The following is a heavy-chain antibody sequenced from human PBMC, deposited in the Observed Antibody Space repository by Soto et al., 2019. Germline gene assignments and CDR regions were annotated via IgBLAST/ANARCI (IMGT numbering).Heavy chain of an antibody. CDR2: IYWDDDK. J-gene: IGHJ4*02. CDR3: AHSQRGPGDF. D-gene: IGHD5-12*01. CDR1: GFSLSTTGVA. V-gene: IGHV2-5*02. Sequence: QITLKESGPTLVRPTQTLTLTCTFSGFSLSTTGVAVAWIRQPPGEALEWLALIYWDDDKRYNSSLKSRLTITKETSRDQVVLAMTNMDPMDTATSFCAHSQRGPGDFWDPGILVTVSS.